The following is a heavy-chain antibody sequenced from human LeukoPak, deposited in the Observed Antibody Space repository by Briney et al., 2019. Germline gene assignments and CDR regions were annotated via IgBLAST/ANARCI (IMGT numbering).Heavy chain of an antibody. Sequence: GGSLRLSCAASGFTFSDYYMTWIRQSPAKGLEWVSYISAGGTTYYADSVKGRFYISREHANNSVYLQMNSLRGDDTAVYYCARAAFGEWLLDYGGQGTLVTVSS. CDR2: ISAGGTT. V-gene: IGHV3-11*01. J-gene: IGHJ4*02. CDR3: ARAAFGEWLLDY. D-gene: IGHD3-10*01. CDR1: GFTFSDYY.